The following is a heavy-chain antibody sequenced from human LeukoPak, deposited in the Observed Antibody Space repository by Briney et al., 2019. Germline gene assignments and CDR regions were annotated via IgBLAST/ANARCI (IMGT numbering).Heavy chain of an antibody. CDR1: GFTFSSYG. J-gene: IGHJ4*02. V-gene: IGHV3-30*02. Sequence: GGSLRLSCAASGFTFSSYGMHWVRQAPGKGLEWVAFIRSDGSIKYYTESLKGRFTISRDNSKNTLYLQMNSLRAEDTAVYYCAKDRGEYGGQGTLVTVSS. D-gene: IGHD3-10*01. CDR3: AKDRGEY. CDR2: IRSDGSIK.